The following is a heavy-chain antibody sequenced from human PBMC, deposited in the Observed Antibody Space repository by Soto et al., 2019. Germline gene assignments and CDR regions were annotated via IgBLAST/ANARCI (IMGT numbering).Heavy chain of an antibody. V-gene: IGHV3-23*01. D-gene: IGHD3-10*01. CDR1: GFTFSSYA. J-gene: IGHJ5*02. CDR2: ISGSGGST. CDR3: ARDGSITMVRGVNWFDP. Sequence: EVQLLESGGGLVQPGGSLRLSCAASGFTFSSYAMSWVRQAPGKGLEWVSAISGSGGSTYYADSVKGRFTISRDNSKNSLYLQMNSLRAEDTAVYYCARDGSITMVRGVNWFDPWGQGTLVTVSS.